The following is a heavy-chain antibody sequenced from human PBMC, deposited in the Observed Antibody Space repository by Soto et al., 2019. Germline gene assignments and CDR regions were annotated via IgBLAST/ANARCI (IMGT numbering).Heavy chain of an antibody. CDR2: ISGSGGST. V-gene: IGHV3-23*01. J-gene: IGHJ4*02. D-gene: IGHD3-22*01. CDR3: AKVPLPAQVVVIPSQFDY. Sequence: GSLRLSCEASGFIFSTYALSWVRQAPGKGLEWVSAISGSGGSTYYADSVKGRFTISRDNSKNTLYLQMNSLRAEDTALYYCAKVPLPAQVVVIPSQFDYWGEGTLVIVSS. CDR1: GFIFSTYA.